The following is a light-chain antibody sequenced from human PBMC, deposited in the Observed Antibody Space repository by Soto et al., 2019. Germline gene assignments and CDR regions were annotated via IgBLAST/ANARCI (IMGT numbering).Light chain of an antibody. CDR3: SSYAGSDTVV. V-gene: IGLV2-23*01. J-gene: IGLJ2*01. Sequence: QSALTQPASVSGSPGQSITISCTGTSSDVATYNLVSWYQHHPGKAPKLMIYEGSKRPSGVSNRFSGSKSGNPASLAISGPQAEDEADYYCSSYAGSDTVVFGGGTKLTVL. CDR2: EGS. CDR1: SSDVATYNL.